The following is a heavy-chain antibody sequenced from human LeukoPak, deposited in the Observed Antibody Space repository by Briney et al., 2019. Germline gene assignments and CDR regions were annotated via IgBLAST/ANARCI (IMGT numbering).Heavy chain of an antibody. V-gene: IGHV4-34*01. CDR1: GGSFSGYY. CDR2: INHSGST. Sequence: SETLSLTCAVYGGSFSGYYWSWIRQPPGKGLEWIGEINHSGSTNYNPSLKSRITMSVDTSKHQFSLKLSSVTAADTAVYYCARSPYYDFWSGYPYNWFDPWGQGTLVTVSS. CDR3: ARSPYYDFWSGYPYNWFDP. J-gene: IGHJ5*02. D-gene: IGHD3-3*01.